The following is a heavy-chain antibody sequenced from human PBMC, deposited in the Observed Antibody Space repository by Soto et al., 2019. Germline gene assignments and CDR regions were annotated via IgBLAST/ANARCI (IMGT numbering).Heavy chain of an antibody. J-gene: IGHJ3*01. D-gene: IGHD2-2*01. CDR3: ARGRYCSATTCIRVFDF. CDR1: GESFSGHY. V-gene: IGHV4-34*01. Sequence: PSETLSLTCAVYGESFSGHYWTWIRQPPGKGLEWIGEIDHGGSSTYNPSLKSRVAMSVDTSKNQVSLRLTSVTAADTAVYYCARGRYCSATTCIRVFDFWGQGNMVPVPS. CDR2: IDHGGSS.